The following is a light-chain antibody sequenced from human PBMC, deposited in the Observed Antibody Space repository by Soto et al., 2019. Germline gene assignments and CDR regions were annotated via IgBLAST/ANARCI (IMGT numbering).Light chain of an antibody. CDR2: EVI. CDR1: SSDVGGYDY. CDR3: ISYAGNKGV. V-gene: IGLV2-8*01. J-gene: IGLJ2*01. Sequence: QSVLTQPPSASGSPGQSVTISCTGTSSDVGGYDYVSWYQQHPGKAPKLIIYEVIKRPSGVPDRFSGSKSANTASLTVSGLQAEDEADYYCISYAGNKGVFGGGTKVTVL.